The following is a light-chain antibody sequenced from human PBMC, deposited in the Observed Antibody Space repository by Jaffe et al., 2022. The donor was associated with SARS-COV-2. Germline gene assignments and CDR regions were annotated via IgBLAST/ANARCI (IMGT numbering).Light chain of an antibody. CDR1: SRDVGGYNY. CDR3: GSYADRSWV. Sequence: QSALTQPPSASGSPGQSVTISCTGTSRDVGGYNYVSWYQQQPGKAPKLLIYEVSKRPSGVPDRFSGSKSGNTASLTVSGLQAEDEADYHCGSYADRSWVFGGGTKLTVL. CDR2: EVS. J-gene: IGLJ3*02. V-gene: IGLV2-8*01.